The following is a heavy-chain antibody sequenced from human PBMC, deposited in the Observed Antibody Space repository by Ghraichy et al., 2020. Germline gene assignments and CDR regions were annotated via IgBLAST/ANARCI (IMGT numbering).Heavy chain of an antibody. D-gene: IGHD5-18*01. CDR2: VHYTGGT. CDR1: GGSIRPHY. J-gene: IGHJ6*02. Sequence: SETLSLMCSVSGGSIRPHYWSWIRQSPGKGLEWIGYVHYTGGTDYDPSLKSGVTISLDTSKNQFSLTLTSVTAADTAVYYCARRGRGYSLYYYGLDVWGRGTTVTVSS. CDR3: ARRGRGYSLYYYGLDV. V-gene: IGHV4-59*08.